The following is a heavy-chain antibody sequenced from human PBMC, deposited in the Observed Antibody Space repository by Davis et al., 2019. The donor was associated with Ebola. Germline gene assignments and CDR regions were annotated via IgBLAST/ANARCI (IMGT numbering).Heavy chain of an antibody. Sequence: GESLKTSCAASGITFSSCAMHWIRQAPGKGLEWVAFIRYDGSNKYYEDSVKGRFTISRDNSKNTLHLQMNSLRAEDTAVYYCAKDLGYYDMDVWGQGTTVTVSS. CDR1: GITFSSCA. V-gene: IGHV3-30*02. J-gene: IGHJ6*02. CDR3: AKDLGYYDMDV. CDR2: IRYDGSNK. D-gene: IGHD7-27*01.